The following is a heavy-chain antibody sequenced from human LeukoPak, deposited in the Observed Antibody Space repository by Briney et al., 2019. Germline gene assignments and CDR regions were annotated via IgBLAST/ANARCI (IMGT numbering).Heavy chain of an antibody. D-gene: IGHD4-17*01. V-gene: IGHV3-30*02. CDR1: GFNFSSYG. CDR2: IWFDGSNI. CDR3: ANGYGPRFDY. Sequence: GGSLRLSCAASGFNFSSYGMHWVRQAPGKGLEWVTSIWFDGSNIHYADSVKGRVIISRDNSKSALYLQMNSLRAEDTAVYYCANGYGPRFDYWGQGTLVTVSS. J-gene: IGHJ4*02.